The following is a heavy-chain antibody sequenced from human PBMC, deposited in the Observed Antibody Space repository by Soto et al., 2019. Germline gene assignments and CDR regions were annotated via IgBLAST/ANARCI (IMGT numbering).Heavy chain of an antibody. D-gene: IGHD3-10*01. V-gene: IGHV4-39*01. CDR3: ARHPAAGSGRYYYYYMDV. J-gene: IGHJ6*03. Sequence: QLQLQESGPGLVKPSETLYLTCTVSGGSISSSSYQWGWIRQPPGKGLEWIGSIYYSGSTYYNPSLKSRVTISVDTSKNQFSLKLNSVTAADTAVYYCARHPAAGSGRYYYYYMDVWGKGTTVTVSS. CDR2: IYYSGST. CDR1: GGSISSSSYQ.